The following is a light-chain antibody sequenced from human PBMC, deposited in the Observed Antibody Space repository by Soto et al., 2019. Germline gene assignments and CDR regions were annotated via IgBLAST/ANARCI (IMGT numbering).Light chain of an antibody. CDR3: LLSYSGTSWV. CDR2: DTS. Sequence: QAVVTLEPSLTVSPGGTVTLTCGSTTGAVTSSHYPYWFQQKPGQAPRTLIYDTSNKHSWTPARFSGSLLGGKAALTLAGAQTDDEADYYCLLSYSGTSWVFGGGTKLTVL. V-gene: IGLV7-46*01. CDR1: TGAVTSSHY. J-gene: IGLJ3*02.